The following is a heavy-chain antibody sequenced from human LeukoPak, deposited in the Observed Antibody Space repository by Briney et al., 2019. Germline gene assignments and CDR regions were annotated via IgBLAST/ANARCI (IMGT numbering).Heavy chain of an antibody. Sequence: GGSLRLSCAASGFSFSDFYLTWIRQAPGKGLEWISYISNSGTTIYYADGVKGRFTVSRDNANNSLYLQTNSLRAEDTAIYYCARGGTWLQSGGLSYWGEGTLVTVS. J-gene: IGHJ4*02. V-gene: IGHV3-11*01. CDR2: ISNSGTTI. CDR1: GFSFSDFY. CDR3: ARGGTWLQSGGLSY. D-gene: IGHD5-24*01.